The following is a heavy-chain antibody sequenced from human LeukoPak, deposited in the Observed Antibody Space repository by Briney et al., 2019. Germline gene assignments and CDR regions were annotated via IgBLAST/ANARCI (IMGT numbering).Heavy chain of an antibody. J-gene: IGHJ4*02. CDR1: GFTFSSYW. V-gene: IGHV3-74*01. CDR3: ARGRSSPPPRYCSSTSCYADYFDY. D-gene: IGHD2-2*01. Sequence: GGSLRLSCAASGFTFSSYWMHWVRQAPGMGLVWVSRINSDGSSTSYADSVKGRFTISRDNAKNTLYLQMNSLRAEDTAVYYCARGRSSPPPRYCSSTSCYADYFDYWGQGTLVTVSS. CDR2: INSDGSST.